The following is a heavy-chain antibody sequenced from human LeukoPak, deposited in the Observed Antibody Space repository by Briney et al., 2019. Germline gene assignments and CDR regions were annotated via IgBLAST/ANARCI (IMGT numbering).Heavy chain of an antibody. CDR3: AREKGYYDCDWGSYRLDGFDI. CDR1: GGSISSRNYY. D-gene: IGHD3-16*02. J-gene: IGHJ3*02. CDR2: VSYSVST. V-gene: IGHV4-39*07. Sequence: SETLSLTCTVSGGSISSRNYYWGWIRQTPGKGLEWIGCVSYSVSTYYNPSLKSRVTISLDTSKIQFFLRLTSVTAADTAVYYCAREKGYYDCDWGSYRLDGFDIWGQGTMVPVSS.